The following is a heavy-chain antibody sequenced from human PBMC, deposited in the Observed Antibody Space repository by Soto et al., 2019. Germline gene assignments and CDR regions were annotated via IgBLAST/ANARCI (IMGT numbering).Heavy chain of an antibody. CDR2: ISWDGGST. D-gene: IGHD3-9*01. Sequence: LGGSLRLSCAASGFTFDDYTMHWVRQAPGKGLEWVSLISWDGGSTYYADSVKGRFTISRDNSKNSLYLQMNSMRTEDTALYYCAKGGLRYFDSPHPRSEYFDLWGRGTLVTVSS. J-gene: IGHJ2*01. CDR3: AKGGLRYFDSPHPRSEYFDL. V-gene: IGHV3-43*01. CDR1: GFTFDDYT.